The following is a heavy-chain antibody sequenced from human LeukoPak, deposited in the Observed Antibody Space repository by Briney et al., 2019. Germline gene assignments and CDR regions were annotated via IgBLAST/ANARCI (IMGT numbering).Heavy chain of an antibody. Sequence: ASVTVSCKVSGYTLTELSMHWVRQAPGKGREGRGGFDPEDGETIYAQKFQGRVTMTDDTSTDTAYMELSSLRSEDTAVYYCATDTERGYSGYVNYWGQGTLVTVS. V-gene: IGHV1-24*01. CDR3: ATDTERGYSGYVNY. CDR2: FDPEDGET. J-gene: IGHJ4*02. CDR1: GYTLTELS. D-gene: IGHD5-12*01.